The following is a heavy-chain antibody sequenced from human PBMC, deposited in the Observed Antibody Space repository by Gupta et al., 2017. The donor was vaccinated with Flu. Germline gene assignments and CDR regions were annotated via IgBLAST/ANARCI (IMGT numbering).Heavy chain of an antibody. D-gene: IGHD5-24*01. CDR1: GFTFSRYW. CDR3: ARDDGFKSVDY. V-gene: IGHV3-7*01. CDR2: IKTDGSNK. J-gene: IGHJ4*02. Sequence: EVQLVESGGGLVQPGGSLRLSGAASGFTFSRYWMTWVRQAPGKGLEWVANIKTDGSNKYYMDSAEGRFTISRDNDKKSLYLQMNSLGVEDTAVYYCARDDGFKSVDYWGQGTLVTVSS.